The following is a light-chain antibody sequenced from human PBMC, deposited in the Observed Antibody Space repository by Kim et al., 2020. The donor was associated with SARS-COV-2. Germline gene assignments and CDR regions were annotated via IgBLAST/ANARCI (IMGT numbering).Light chain of an antibody. J-gene: IGKJ5*01. Sequence: GDRATITYRASQDMRNDLGWYQQNPGSAPKRLIYGASSLQSVVPSRFSGSGSVTEFTLTISGLQPEDFATYFCLQHNTSPLTFGQGTRLEIK. V-gene: IGKV1-17*01. CDR3: LQHNTSPLT. CDR1: QDMRND. CDR2: GAS.